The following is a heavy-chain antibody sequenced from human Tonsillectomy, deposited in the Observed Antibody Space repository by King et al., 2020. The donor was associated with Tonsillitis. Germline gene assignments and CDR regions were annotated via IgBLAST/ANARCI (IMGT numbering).Heavy chain of an antibody. J-gene: IGHJ3*02. D-gene: IGHD3-22*01. CDR3: ARDITTYYYVSSGYRDAFDI. CDR1: GFTFSSYS. Sequence: VQLVESGGGLVKPGGSLRLSCAASGFTFSSYSMNWVRQAPGKGLEWVSSISSSSSYIYYADSVKGRFTISRDNAKNSLYLQMNSLRAEDTAVYYCARDITTYYYVSSGYRDAFDIWGQGTMVTVSS. V-gene: IGHV3-21*01. CDR2: ISSSSSYI.